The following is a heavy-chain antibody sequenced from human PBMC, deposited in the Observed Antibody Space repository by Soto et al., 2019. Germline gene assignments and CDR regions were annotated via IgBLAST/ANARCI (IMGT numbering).Heavy chain of an antibody. D-gene: IGHD3-16*02. CDR2: ISAYNGNT. CDR3: ERDSPEPIVEFDY. CDR1: RYTSTRDG. J-gene: IGHJ4*02. Sequence: ASVKVSCNASRYTSTRDGIRWVRQAPGQGLEWMGWISAYNGNTNYAQKLQGRVTMTTDTSTSTAYMELRSLRSDATAVYYCERDSPEPIVEFDYWGQGTLVTVSS. V-gene: IGHV1-18*01.